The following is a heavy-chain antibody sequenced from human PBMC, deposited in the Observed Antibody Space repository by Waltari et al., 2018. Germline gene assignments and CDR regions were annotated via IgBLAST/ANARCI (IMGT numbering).Heavy chain of an antibody. V-gene: IGHV4-39*01. J-gene: IGHJ4*02. CDR2: IYYSGST. CDR1: GGSISSSSYY. D-gene: IGHD5-18*01. Sequence: QLQLQESGPGLVKPSETLSLTCTISGGSISSSSYYWGGIRQPPGKGLEWIGSIYYSGSTYSNPSLKSRVTISVDTSKNQFSLKLSSVTAADTAVYYCARRGFGRTPLGTATHYFDYWGQGTLVTVSS. CDR3: ARRGFGRTPLGTATHYFDY.